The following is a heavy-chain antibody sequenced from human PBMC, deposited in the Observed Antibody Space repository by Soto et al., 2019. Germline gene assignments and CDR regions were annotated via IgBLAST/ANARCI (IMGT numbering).Heavy chain of an antibody. CDR2: ISYDGSNK. CDR3: AKVKGSSYYFDY. D-gene: IGHD1-26*01. V-gene: IGHV3-30*18. CDR1: GFTFSSYG. J-gene: IGHJ4*02. Sequence: PAGSLRLSCAASGFTFSSYGMHWVRQAPGKGLEWVAVISYDGSNKYYADSVKGRFTISRDNSKNTLYLQMNSLRAEDTAVYYCAKVKGSSYYFDYWGQGTLVTVSS.